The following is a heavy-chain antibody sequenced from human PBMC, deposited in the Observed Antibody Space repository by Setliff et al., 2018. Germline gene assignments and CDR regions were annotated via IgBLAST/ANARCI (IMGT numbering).Heavy chain of an antibody. CDR3: ARGLSYYDSSGSLLAPYAFDI. CDR2: TYHSGST. J-gene: IGHJ3*02. Sequence: SETLSLTCAVYGGSFSNYYWTWVRQPPGKGLEWIGETYHSGSTNYNPSLKSRVTISVDKSKNQFSLKLSSVTGADTAMYYCARGLSYYDSSGSLLAPYAFDIWGQGTMVTVSS. D-gene: IGHD3-22*01. V-gene: IGHV4-34*01. CDR1: GGSFSNYY.